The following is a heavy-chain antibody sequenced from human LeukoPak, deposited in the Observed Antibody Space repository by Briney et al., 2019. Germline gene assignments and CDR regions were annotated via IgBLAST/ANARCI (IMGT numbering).Heavy chain of an antibody. CDR2: ISYDGSNK. Sequence: GGSLRLSCAASGFTFSSYAMSWVRQAPGKGLEWVAVISYDGSNKYYADSVKGRFTISRDNSKNTLYLQMNSLRAEDTAVYYCAPPAEGVVVPAAPGGWGQGTLVTVSS. D-gene: IGHD2-2*01. J-gene: IGHJ4*02. CDR1: GFTFSSYA. V-gene: IGHV3-30*03. CDR3: APPAEGVVVPAAPGG.